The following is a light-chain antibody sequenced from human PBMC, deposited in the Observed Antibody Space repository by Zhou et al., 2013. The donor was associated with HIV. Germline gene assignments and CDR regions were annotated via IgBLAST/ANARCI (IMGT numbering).Light chain of an antibody. CDR1: SSDVGDFNY. J-gene: IGLJ2*01. Sequence: QSALTQPASMSGSPGQSITISCTGTSSDVGDFNYVSWYQLFPGKAPKLIIYDVSQRPSGISNRFSGSKSGNTASLTISGLQAEDEADYYCSSYTSSRSAVFGGGTKLTVL. CDR2: DVS. CDR3: SSYTSSRSAV. V-gene: IGLV2-14*03.